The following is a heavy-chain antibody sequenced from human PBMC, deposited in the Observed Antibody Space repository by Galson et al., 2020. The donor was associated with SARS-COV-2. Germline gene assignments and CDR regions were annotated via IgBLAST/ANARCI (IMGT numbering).Heavy chain of an antibody. CDR3: VRQAVGLVARPARVDY. V-gene: IGHV4-34*01. D-gene: IGHD5-12*01. CDR1: GGYFSGYY. Sequence: SETLSLTCAVYGGYFSGYYWSWIRQPPGKGLEWIGEINHSGSTNYNPSLKSRVTISVDTSKTQFSVTLHSVTAADTAVYYCVRQAVGLVARPARVDYWGQGTLVIVSS. J-gene: IGHJ4*02. CDR2: INHSGST.